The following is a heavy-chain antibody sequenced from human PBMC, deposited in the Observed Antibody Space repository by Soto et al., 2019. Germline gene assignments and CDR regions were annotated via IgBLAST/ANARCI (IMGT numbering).Heavy chain of an antibody. CDR1: GFTFSSYA. CDR3: AKVHLLASGWYDLFDY. CDR2: ISGSGGST. V-gene: IGHV3-23*01. D-gene: IGHD6-19*01. J-gene: IGHJ4*02. Sequence: GGSLRLSCAASGFTFSSYAMSWVRQAPGKGLEWVSAISGSGGSTYYADSVKGRFTISRDNSKNTLYLQMNSLRAEDTAVYYCAKVHLLASGWYDLFDYWGQGTLVTVSS.